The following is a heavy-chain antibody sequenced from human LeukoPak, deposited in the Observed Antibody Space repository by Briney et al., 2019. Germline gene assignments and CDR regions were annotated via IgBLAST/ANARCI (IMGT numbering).Heavy chain of an antibody. J-gene: IGHJ6*02. V-gene: IGHV1-46*01. CDR3: ASAGDGASYYYYGMDV. Sequence: ASVKVSCKTSGYPFTRNYIHWIRQAPGQGLEWTGIINPSGGSTSYAQKFQGRVTMTRDTSTSTVYMELSSLRSEDTAVYYCASAGDGASYYYYGMDVWGQGTTVTVSS. CDR1: GYPFTRNY. D-gene: IGHD3-10*01. CDR2: INPSGGST.